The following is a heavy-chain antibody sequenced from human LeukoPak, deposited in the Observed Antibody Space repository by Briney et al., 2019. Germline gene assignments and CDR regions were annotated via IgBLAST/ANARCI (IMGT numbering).Heavy chain of an antibody. Sequence: GSLRLSCAASGFILSSYGMHWVRQAPGKGLEWVAVIWYDGSNKYYADSVKGRFTISRDNSKNTLYLQMNSLRAEDTAVYYCASDREYCSGGSCYSNTLDYWGQGTLVTVSS. J-gene: IGHJ4*02. D-gene: IGHD2-15*01. CDR3: ASDREYCSGGSCYSNTLDY. CDR2: IWYDGSNK. CDR1: GFILSSYG. V-gene: IGHV3-33*01.